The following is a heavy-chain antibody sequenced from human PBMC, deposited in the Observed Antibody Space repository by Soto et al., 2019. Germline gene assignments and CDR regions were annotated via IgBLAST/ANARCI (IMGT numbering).Heavy chain of an antibody. D-gene: IGHD3-10*01. Sequence: QVQLVQSGAEVKKPGASVKVSCKASGYTFTGYYMHWVRQAPGQGLEWMGWINPNSGRTNYAQKFQGRVTMTRDTSISTAYMELSRLRSDDTAVYYCARDLPSMVRGVPGGDYWGQGTLVTVSS. CDR3: ARDLPSMVRGVPGGDY. J-gene: IGHJ4*02. V-gene: IGHV1-2*02. CDR2: INPNSGRT. CDR1: GYTFTGYY.